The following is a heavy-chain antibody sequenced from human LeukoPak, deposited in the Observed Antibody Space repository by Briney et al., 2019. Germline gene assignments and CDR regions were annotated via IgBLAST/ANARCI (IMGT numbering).Heavy chain of an antibody. D-gene: IGHD2-8*01. CDR1: GYTLTAYY. J-gene: IGHJ5*02. CDR3: ARGSYCTNGVCYTGWFDP. V-gene: IGHV1-2*06. Sequence: HGASVKVSCKASGYTLTAYYLHWVRQAPGQGLEWMGRINPNSGGTTYAQKFQGRVTMTRDTSIGTAYMELSSLRSDDTAVYYCARGSYCTNGVCYTGWFDPWGQGTLVTVSS. CDR2: INPNSGGT.